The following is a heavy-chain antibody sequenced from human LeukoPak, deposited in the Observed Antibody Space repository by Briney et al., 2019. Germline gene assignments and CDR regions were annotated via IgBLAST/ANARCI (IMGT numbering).Heavy chain of an antibody. CDR3: ARDPALWFGEPHDAFDI. D-gene: IGHD3-10*01. J-gene: IGHJ3*02. Sequence: AASVKVSCKASGYIFTSYGISWVRQAPGQGLEWMGWISAYNGNTNYAQKLQGRVTMTTDTSTSTAYMELRSLRSDDTAVYYCARDPALWFGEPHDAFDIWGQGTMVTVSS. CDR2: ISAYNGNT. CDR1: GYIFTSYG. V-gene: IGHV1-18*01.